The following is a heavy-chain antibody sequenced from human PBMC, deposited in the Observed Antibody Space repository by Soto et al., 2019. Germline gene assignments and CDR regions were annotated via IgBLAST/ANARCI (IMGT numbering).Heavy chain of an antibody. CDR3: ARDLYVFTSCFFTAPFDF. D-gene: IGHD3-22*01. J-gene: IGHJ4*02. CDR2: MWSDGTTK. V-gene: IGHV3-33*01. Sequence: GGSLGLSCAASGFTLSNYCMHWVRQAPGKGLDWVAVMWSDGTTKFYADSVKGRFTLSRDNSKNTLYLQMDSLRAEDTAVYYCARDLYVFTSCFFTAPFDFCGPGTLLTVSS. CDR1: GFTLSNYC.